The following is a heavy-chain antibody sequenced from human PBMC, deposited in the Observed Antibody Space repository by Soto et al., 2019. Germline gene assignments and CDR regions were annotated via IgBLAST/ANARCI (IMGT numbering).Heavy chain of an antibody. D-gene: IGHD1-1*01. CDR1: GASISGFY. J-gene: IGHJ5*02. Sequence: KSSETLSLTCTVSGASISGFYWSWIRKSAGKGLEWIGRIYATGTTDYNPSLKRRVMMSVDTSKKQFYLKLRSVTAADTAVYYCVRDGTKTLRDWFDPRGQGISVTVSS. V-gene: IGHV4-4*07. CDR2: IYATGTT. CDR3: VRDGTKTLRDWFDP.